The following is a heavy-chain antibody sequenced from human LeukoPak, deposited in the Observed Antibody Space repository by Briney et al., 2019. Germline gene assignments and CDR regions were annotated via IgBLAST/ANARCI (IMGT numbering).Heavy chain of an antibody. J-gene: IGHJ4*02. CDR3: ARGGGFSFGAQSYYQLFL. CDR2: MNPNSGKT. Sequence: GASVKVSCKASGYTFTSYDIHWVRQDPGRGLDYLGWMNPNSGKTGYTQKFQGRFSMTRDTSISTAYLELNSLTSEDTAVYYCARGGGFSFGAQSYYQLFLWGQGTLVTVSS. D-gene: IGHD3-10*01. CDR1: GYTFTSYD. V-gene: IGHV1-8*01.